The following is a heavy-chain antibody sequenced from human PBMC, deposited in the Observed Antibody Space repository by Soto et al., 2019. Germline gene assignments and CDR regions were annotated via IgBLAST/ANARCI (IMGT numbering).Heavy chain of an antibody. V-gene: IGHV4-30-2*01. D-gene: IGHD6-13*01. J-gene: IGHJ6*02. CDR3: ARLKAAAGIFYYYYGMDV. Sequence: SETLSLTCAVSGGSISSGGYSWSWIRQPPGKGLEWIGYIYYGSTYYSPSFQGQVTISADKSISTAYLQWSSLKASDTAMYYCARLKAAAGIFYYYYGMDVWGQGTTVTVSS. CDR1: GGSISSGGYS. CDR2: IYYGST.